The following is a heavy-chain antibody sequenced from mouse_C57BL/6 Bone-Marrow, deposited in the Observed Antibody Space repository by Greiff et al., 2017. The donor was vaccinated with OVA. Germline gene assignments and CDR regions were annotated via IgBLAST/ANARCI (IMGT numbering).Heavy chain of an antibody. J-gene: IGHJ2*01. CDR1: GYTFTSYG. D-gene: IGHD1-1*01. Sequence: VKLQESGAELARPGASVKLSCKASGYTFTSYGISWVKQRTGQGLEWIGEIYPRSGNTYYNEKFKGKATLTADKSSSTAYMELRSLTSEDSAVYFCARNYYGSKAWFDYWGQGTTLTVSS. CDR2: IYPRSGNT. V-gene: IGHV1-81*01. CDR3: ARNYYGSKAWFDY.